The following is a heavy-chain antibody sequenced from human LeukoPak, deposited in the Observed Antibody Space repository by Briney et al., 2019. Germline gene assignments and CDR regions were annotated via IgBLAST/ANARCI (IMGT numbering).Heavy chain of an antibody. J-gene: IGHJ4*02. CDR3: AREVSHGSPTFDH. CDR1: GFTFSNYP. V-gene: IGHV3-30*04. Sequence: PGGSLRLSCAASGFTFSNYPLHWVRQAPGKGLEGVALISYDGRNKNYGDSVKGRFTISRDNSDNTVLLQMSSLRADDTAIYYCAREVSHGSPTFDHWPQGILVSVSS. CDR2: ISYDGRNK.